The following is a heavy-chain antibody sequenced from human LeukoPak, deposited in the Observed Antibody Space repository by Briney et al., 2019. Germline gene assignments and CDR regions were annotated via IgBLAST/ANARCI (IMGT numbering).Heavy chain of an antibody. CDR2: ISGGGDPT. CDR3: AKVPVGGYSGSRYFDY. D-gene: IGHD1-26*01. CDR1: GFTLNKVI. Sequence: GGSLRLSCTASGFTLNKVIMSWVRQAPGKGLEWVSAISGGGDPTYYADSVKGRFTISRDNSKNTLYLQMNSLRAEDTAVYYCAKVPVGGYSGSRYFDYWGQGTLVTVSS. J-gene: IGHJ4*02. V-gene: IGHV3-23*01.